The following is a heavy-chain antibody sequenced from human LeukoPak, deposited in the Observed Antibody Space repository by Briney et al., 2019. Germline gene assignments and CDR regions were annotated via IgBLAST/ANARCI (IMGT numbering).Heavy chain of an antibody. CDR3: ARYYYDSNFDY. J-gene: IGHJ4*02. D-gene: IGHD3-22*01. V-gene: IGHV4-30-4*08. CDR2: IYYSGST. CDR1: GGSISSGDYY. Sequence: TPSETLSLTCTVSGGSISSGDYYWSWIRQPPGKGLEWIGYIYYSGSTYYNPSLKSRVTISVDTSKNQFSLKLSSVTAADTAVCYCARYYYDSNFDYWGQGTLVTVSS.